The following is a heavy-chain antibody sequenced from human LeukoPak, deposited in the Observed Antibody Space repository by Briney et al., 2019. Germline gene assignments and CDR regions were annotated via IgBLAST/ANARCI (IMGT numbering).Heavy chain of an antibody. V-gene: IGHV3-33*08. CDR1: GFTFSSYA. CDR3: ARDRGDYGDYAPFDL. Sequence: GGSLRLSCAASGFTFSSYALHWVRQAPGKGLEWVAVIWYDGSNKYYADSVKGRFTISRDNSKNTLYLQMNSLRAEDTAVYYCARDRGDYGDYAPFDLWGRGTLVTVSS. CDR2: IWYDGSNK. J-gene: IGHJ2*01. D-gene: IGHD4-17*01.